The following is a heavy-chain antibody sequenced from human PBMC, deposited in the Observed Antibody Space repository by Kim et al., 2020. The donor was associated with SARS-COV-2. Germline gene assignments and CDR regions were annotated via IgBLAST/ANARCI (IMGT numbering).Heavy chain of an antibody. J-gene: IGHJ6*02. CDR3: ARERRLDYDILTGFTKGGDYYYGMDV. Sequence: ASVKVSCKASGYTFSNYYMQWVRQAPGQGLEWMGIINPSGGSTSYAQTFQGRVTMTRDTSTSTVYMELSSLRSEDTAVYYCARERRLDYDILTGFTKGGDYYYGMDVWGQGTTVTVSS. D-gene: IGHD3-9*01. CDR2: INPSGGST. CDR1: GYTFSNYY. V-gene: IGHV1-46*01.